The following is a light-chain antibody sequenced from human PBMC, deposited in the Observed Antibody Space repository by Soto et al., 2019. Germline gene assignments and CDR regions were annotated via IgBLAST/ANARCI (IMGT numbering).Light chain of an antibody. CDR1: HTISSSY. CDR2: GAS. V-gene: IGKV3-15*01. J-gene: IGKJ4*01. Sequence: EIVLTQSPGTLSLSPGERATLSCRASHTISSSYLAWYQQKPGQAPRLLMYGASTRATGIPARFSGSGSGTEFTLTISSLQSEDFAVYYCQQYNNWPGTFGGGTKVDIK. CDR3: QQYNNWPGT.